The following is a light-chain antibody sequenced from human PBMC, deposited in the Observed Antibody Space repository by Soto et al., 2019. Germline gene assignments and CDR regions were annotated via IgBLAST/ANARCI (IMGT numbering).Light chain of an antibody. V-gene: IGKV3-11*01. J-gene: IGKJ4*01. CDR1: QSVSSY. Sequence: EIVLTQSPATLSLSPGERATLSCRASQSVSSYLAWYQQKPGQAPRLLIYDASNRATGIPARYSGSGSGTDFTLTISSLEPEDFAVCVFLQRSNWQPGLTFGGGTKVEIK. CDR3: LQRSNWQPGLT. CDR2: DAS.